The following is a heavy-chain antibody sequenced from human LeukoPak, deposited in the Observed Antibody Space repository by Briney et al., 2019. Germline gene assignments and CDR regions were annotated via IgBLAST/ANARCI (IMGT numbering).Heavy chain of an antibody. CDR2: ISYDGSNK. D-gene: IGHD6-19*01. CDR1: GFTFSSYA. Sequence: GGSLRLSCATSGFTFSSYAMHWVRQAPGKGLEWVAVISYDGSNKYYADSVKGRFTISRDNSKNTLYLQMNSLRAEDTAVYYCARDLVGGWSQDYYHGMDFWGQGTTVAVSS. J-gene: IGHJ6*02. V-gene: IGHV3-30-3*01. CDR3: ARDLVGGWSQDYYHGMDF.